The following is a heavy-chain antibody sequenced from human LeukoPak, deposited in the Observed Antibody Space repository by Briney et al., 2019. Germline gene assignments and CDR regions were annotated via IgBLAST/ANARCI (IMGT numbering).Heavy chain of an antibody. CDR1: GFTFSDYY. Sequence: NTGGSLRLSCAAFGFTFSDYYMIWVRQAPGKGLEWLSCITSSGSTIYYADSVKGRFTTSRDNAKNSLYLQMDSLRADDTAIYYCARGHDSSPDSWGQGTLVTVSS. D-gene: IGHD6-13*01. CDR3: ARGHDSSPDS. V-gene: IGHV3-11*01. J-gene: IGHJ4*02. CDR2: ITSSGSTI.